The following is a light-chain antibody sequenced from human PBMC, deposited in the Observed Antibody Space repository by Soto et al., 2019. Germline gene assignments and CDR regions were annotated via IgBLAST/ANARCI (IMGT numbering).Light chain of an antibody. CDR3: QQYGTLPYT. CDR1: QRVRSN. J-gene: IGKJ2*01. CDR2: GAS. V-gene: IGKV3-15*01. Sequence: SPSTLSVSSVERTTLSCKASQRVRSNLTWYQQKPGQAPRLLIYGASTRATDIPYRFSGSGSGTEFTLTISRLEPEDFAVYYCQQYGTLPYTFGEGTKVDIK.